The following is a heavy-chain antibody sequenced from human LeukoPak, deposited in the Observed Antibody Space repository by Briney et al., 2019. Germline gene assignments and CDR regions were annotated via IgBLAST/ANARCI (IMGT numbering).Heavy chain of an antibody. CDR1: GFTFSNYW. D-gene: IGHD1-26*01. CDR2: INSDGNST. V-gene: IGHV3-74*01. Sequence: GGSLRLSCTASGFTFSNYWMHWVRQVPGKGLVWVSHINSDGNSTSYADSVMGRFTISRDNAKNTLYLQMNSLRAEDTAVYYCARSGVWSKGPDYWGQGILVTVSS. CDR3: ARSGVWSKGPDY. J-gene: IGHJ4*02.